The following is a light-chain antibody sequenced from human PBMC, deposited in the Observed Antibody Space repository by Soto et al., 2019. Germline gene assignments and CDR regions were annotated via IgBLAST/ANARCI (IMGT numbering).Light chain of an antibody. CDR1: QSVSSSY. Sequence: EMVMTLSPATLSVSPGERATLSCRASQSVSSSYLAWYQQKPGQAPRLLIYGASSRATGIPDRFSGSGSGTDFTLTSSRLEPEDFAVYYCQQYGSSLFTFGPGTKVDIK. CDR2: GAS. V-gene: IGKV3-20*01. J-gene: IGKJ3*01. CDR3: QQYGSSLFT.